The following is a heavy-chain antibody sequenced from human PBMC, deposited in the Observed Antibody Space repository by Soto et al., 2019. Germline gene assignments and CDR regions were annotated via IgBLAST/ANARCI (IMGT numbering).Heavy chain of an antibody. CDR2: IIPIFGTA. CDR1: GGTFSSYA. J-gene: IGHJ6*02. D-gene: IGHD5-18*01. CDR3: ARVFRRGYSYGLPYYYGMDV. Sequence: SVKVSCKASGGTFSSYAISWVRQAPGQGLEWMGGIIPIFGTANYAQKFQGRVTITADESTSTAYMELSSLRSEDTAVYYCARVFRRGYSYGLPYYYGMDVWGQVTTVSV. V-gene: IGHV1-69*13.